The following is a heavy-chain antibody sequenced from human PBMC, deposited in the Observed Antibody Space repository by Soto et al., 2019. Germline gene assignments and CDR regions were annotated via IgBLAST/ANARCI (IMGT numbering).Heavy chain of an antibody. D-gene: IGHD2-8*01. CDR3: ARHVRYCTNGVCYPNWFDP. V-gene: IGHV5-51*01. CDR2: IYPGDSDT. J-gene: IGHJ5*02. Sequence: EVQLVQSGAEVKKPGESLKISCKGSGYSFTNYWIAWVRQMPGKGLEWMGIIYPGDSDTRYSPSFQGQVTISADKSISTAYLQWSSLKASDTAMYYCARHVRYCTNGVCYPNWFDPWGQGTLVTVSS. CDR1: GYSFTNYW.